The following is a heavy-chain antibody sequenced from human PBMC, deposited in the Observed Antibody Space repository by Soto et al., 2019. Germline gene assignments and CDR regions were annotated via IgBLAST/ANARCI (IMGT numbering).Heavy chain of an antibody. CDR3: ARSLFYDGGGLSVD. V-gene: IGHV4-59*01. J-gene: IGHJ4*02. CDR1: GGSISSYY. D-gene: IGHD3-22*01. Sequence: QVQLQESGPGLVKPSETLSLTCTVSGGSISSYYWGWMRQPPGKGLEWIGDIYYSGSTNHNPSLKSRVTISITSKNQFSLNLTSVTAADTAVYYCARSLFYDGGGLSVDWGRGTLVTVSS. CDR2: IYYSGST.